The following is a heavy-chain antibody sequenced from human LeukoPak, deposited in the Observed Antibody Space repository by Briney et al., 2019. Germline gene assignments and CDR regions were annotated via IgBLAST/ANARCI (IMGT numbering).Heavy chain of an antibody. CDR3: ARGRLYYDILTDYYPWYFDY. CDR2: INPNSGGT. CDR1: GYTFTGYY. D-gene: IGHD3-9*01. V-gene: IGHV1-2*02. J-gene: IGHJ4*02. Sequence: ASVKVSCKASGYTFTGYYMHWVRQAPGQGLEWMGWINPNSGGTNYAQKFQGRVTMTRDTSISTAYMELSRLRSDDTAVYYCARGRLYYDILTDYYPWYFDYWGQGTLVTVSS.